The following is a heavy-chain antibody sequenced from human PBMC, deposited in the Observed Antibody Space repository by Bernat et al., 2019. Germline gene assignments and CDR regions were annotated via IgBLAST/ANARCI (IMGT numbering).Heavy chain of an antibody. Sequence: VQLVAWGGGVVQPGRSLRLSCAASGFTFSSDAMHWVRQAPGKGLEWVAVISYDGSNKSYADSVKGRFNNSRDNSKNTLYLQMNSLRAEDTAVYYWASPDDYSSNWYRIDYWGQGTLVTVSS. J-gene: IGHJ4*02. D-gene: IGHD6-13*01. CDR1: GFTFSSDA. CDR2: ISYDGSNK. CDR3: ASPDDYSSNWYRIDY. V-gene: IGHV3-30*01.